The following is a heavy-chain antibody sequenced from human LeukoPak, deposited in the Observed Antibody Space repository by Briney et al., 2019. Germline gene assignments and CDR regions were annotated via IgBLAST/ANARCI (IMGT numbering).Heavy chain of an antibody. D-gene: IGHD2-2*01. CDR3: ARVGTSWAFDY. V-gene: IGHV3-23*01. CDR2: ISGSSGGT. J-gene: IGHJ4*02. CDR1: GFTFNIYD. Sequence: PGGSLRLSCAASGFTFNIYDMSWVRQAPGKGLEWVSAISGSSGGTYYADSVKGRFTISRDNSKNTLYLQMNSLRAEDTAVYYCARVGTSWAFDYWGQGILVTVSS.